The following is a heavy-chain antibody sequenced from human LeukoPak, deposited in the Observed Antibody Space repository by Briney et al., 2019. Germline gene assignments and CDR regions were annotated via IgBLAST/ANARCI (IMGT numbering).Heavy chain of an antibody. CDR2: ISTDSGDT. CDR1: GYHFTEYH. Sequence: PGASVKVSCKVSGYHFTEYHVHWVRQAPGQGLEWVGRISTDSGDTIYAPKFQGRVAVTRDTSINTAYMELSRLTSDDAAVYYCAGLGSTVKGRIDPWGQGTPVTVSS. J-gene: IGHJ5*02. V-gene: IGHV1-2*02. D-gene: IGHD5/OR15-5a*01. CDR3: AGLGSTVKGRIDP.